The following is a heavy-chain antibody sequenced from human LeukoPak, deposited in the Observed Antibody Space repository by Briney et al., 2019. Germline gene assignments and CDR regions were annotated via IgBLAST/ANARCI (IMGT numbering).Heavy chain of an antibody. D-gene: IGHD2-15*01. CDR1: VYTFTSYG. J-gene: IGHJ3*02. CDR3: ARDGAAPGAFDI. Sequence: GASVNVSCKASVYTFTSYGSRWVRQAPGQGLAWVGWISAYNGNTNYAQKLQGRVTMTTNTPTSTAYTEPRSLRSDDAAVYYCARDGAAPGAFDIWGQGTMDTVSS. V-gene: IGHV1-18*01. CDR2: ISAYNGNT.